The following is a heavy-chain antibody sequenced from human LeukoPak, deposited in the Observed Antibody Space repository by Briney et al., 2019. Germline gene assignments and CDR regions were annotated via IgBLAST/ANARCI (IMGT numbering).Heavy chain of an antibody. CDR3: ARDSSGYFHWFDP. D-gene: IGHD3-22*01. CDR1: GFTFSSYE. Sequence: GGSLRLSCAASGFTFSSYEMNWVRQAPGKGLEWVSYISSSSSIIYYADSVKGRFTISRDNAKNSLYLQMNSLRAEDTAVYYCARDSSGYFHWFDPWGQGTLVTVST. CDR2: ISSSSSII. J-gene: IGHJ5*02. V-gene: IGHV3-48*03.